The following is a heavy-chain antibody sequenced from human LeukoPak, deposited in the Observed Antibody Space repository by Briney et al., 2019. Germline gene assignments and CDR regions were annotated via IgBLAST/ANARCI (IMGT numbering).Heavy chain of an antibody. D-gene: IGHD5-18*01. V-gene: IGHV3-30*04. CDR2: ISYDGSNK. CDR3: ARSGQGGGYSYVRKYYYGMDV. J-gene: IGHJ6*02. Sequence: GTPLRISCAASGFTFSSYAVRWVRQAPGKGLEWVAVISYDGSNKYYADSVKGRFTISRDNSKNTLYLQVNSLRAEDTAVYYCARSGQGGGYSYVRKYYYGMDVWGQGTTVTVSS. CDR1: GFTFSSYA.